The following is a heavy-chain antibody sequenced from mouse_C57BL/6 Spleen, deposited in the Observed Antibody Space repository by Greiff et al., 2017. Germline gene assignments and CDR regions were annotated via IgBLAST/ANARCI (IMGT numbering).Heavy chain of an antibody. V-gene: IGHV5-17*01. CDR1: GFTFSDYG. D-gene: IGHD2-3*01. Sequence: EVKLMESGGGLVKPGGSLKLSCAASGFTFSDYGMHWVRQAPEKGLEWVAYISSGSSTIYYADTVKGRFTISRDNAKNTLFLQMTSMRSEDTAMYYCARPAILYDCWYFDVWGTGTTVTVSS. CDR2: ISSGSSTI. CDR3: ARPAILYDCWYFDV. J-gene: IGHJ1*03.